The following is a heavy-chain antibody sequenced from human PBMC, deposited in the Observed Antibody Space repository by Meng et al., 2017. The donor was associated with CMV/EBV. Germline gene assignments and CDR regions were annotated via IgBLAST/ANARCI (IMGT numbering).Heavy chain of an antibody. CDR1: GFTFSSYA. CDR3: ARDKSGYSYGFPEWYFDL. J-gene: IGHJ2*01. CDR2: ISYDGSNK. D-gene: IGHD5-18*01. V-gene: IGHV3-30*04. Sequence: GESLKISCAASGFTFSSYAMHWVRQAPGKGLEWVAVISYDGSNKYYADSVKGRFTISRDNSKTTLYLQMNSLSAEDTAVYYCARDKSGYSYGFPEWYFDLWGRGTLVTVSS.